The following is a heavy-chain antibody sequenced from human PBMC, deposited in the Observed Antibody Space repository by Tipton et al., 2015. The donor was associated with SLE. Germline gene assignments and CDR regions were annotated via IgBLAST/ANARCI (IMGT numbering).Heavy chain of an antibody. J-gene: IGHJ1*01. CDR1: GGPLNHGGYY. D-gene: IGHD3-10*01. CDR3: ATSRPWGVITQYFHH. V-gene: IGHV4-31*03. Sequence: TLSLTCTGSGGPLNHGGYYWNYIRQHPGEGLEWIGHITYSGHTLYNPSLQSRVTISVDTSKNQFSLKLTSVTAADTAVYFCATSRPWGVITQYFHHWGQGTVVIVSS. CDR2: ITYSGHT.